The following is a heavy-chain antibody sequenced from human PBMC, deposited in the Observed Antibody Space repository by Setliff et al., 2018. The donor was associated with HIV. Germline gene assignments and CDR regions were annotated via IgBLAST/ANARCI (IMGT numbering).Heavy chain of an antibody. CDR3: ARGWQLELPGTYYYYMDV. V-gene: IGHV4-59*11. D-gene: IGHD1-7*01. J-gene: IGHJ6*03. CDR2: IYYSGST. Sequence: SETLSLTCSVYGGSISSHYWSWIRQPLGKGLEWIGNIYYSGSTKCNPSLKSRVTMSVETSKNQFSLNLSSVTAADTAVYYCARGWQLELPGTYYYYMDVWGKGTTVTVSS. CDR1: GGSISSHY.